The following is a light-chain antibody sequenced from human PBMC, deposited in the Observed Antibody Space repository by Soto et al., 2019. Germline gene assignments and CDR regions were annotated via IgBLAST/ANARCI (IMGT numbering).Light chain of an antibody. CDR2: GAS. V-gene: IGKV3-20*01. CDR1: QSVRNSY. Sequence: EILLTQSPGTLSLSPGERATLSCRASQSVRNSYLAWYQQKPGQSPRLLIYGASGRATGIPDRFSGSGSATDFTLTISRLDPEDFAVYFCQQYGRSPDTFGQGTKLEI. CDR3: QQYGRSPDT. J-gene: IGKJ2*01.